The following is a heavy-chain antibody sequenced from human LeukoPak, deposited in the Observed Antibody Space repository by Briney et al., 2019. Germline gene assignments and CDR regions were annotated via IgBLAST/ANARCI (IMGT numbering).Heavy chain of an antibody. Sequence: QAGRSLRLSCAASGSTFDDYAMHWVRQAPGKGLEWVSGISWNSGSIGYADSVKGRFTISRDSAKNSLYLQMNSLRAEDTALYYCAKDMPTDYYYGMDVWGQGTTVTVSS. J-gene: IGHJ6*02. D-gene: IGHD4-17*01. CDR1: GSTFDDYA. CDR3: AKDMPTDYYYGMDV. CDR2: ISWNSGSI. V-gene: IGHV3-9*01.